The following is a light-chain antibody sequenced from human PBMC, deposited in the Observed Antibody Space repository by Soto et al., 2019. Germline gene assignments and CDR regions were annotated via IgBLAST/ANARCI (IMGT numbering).Light chain of an antibody. CDR2: EVS. Sequence: QSVLTQPASVSGTPGQSITISCTGTSSDVGGYNYVSWYQQYPGKAPKLMIYEVSNRPSGVSNRFSGSKSGNTASLTISGLQAEDEADYYCSSYTSRNTLDYVFGTGTKLTVL. CDR3: SSYTSRNTLDYV. J-gene: IGLJ1*01. CDR1: SSDVGGYNY. V-gene: IGLV2-14*01.